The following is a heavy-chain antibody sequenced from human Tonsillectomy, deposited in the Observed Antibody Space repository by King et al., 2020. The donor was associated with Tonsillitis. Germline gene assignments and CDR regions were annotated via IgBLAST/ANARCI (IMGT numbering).Heavy chain of an antibody. CDR2: ISWNSGSI. CDR3: AKVRVRSFDACDI. J-gene: IGHJ3*02. Sequence: EVQLVESGGGLVQPGRSLRLSCAASGFTFDDYAMHWVRQAPGKGLEWVSGISWNSGSIGYADSVKGRFTISRDNAKNSLYLQMNSLRAEDTALYYCAKVRVRSFDACDIWGQGTMVTVSS. CDR1: GFTFDDYA. V-gene: IGHV3-9*01. D-gene: IGHD4-17*01.